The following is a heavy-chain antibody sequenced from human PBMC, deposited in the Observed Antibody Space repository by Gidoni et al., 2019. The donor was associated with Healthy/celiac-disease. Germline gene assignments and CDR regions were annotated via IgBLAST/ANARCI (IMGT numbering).Heavy chain of an antibody. V-gene: IGHV3-66*02. CDR2: IYSGGST. J-gene: IGHJ6*02. CDR1: GFTVSSNY. D-gene: IGHD5-18*01. Sequence: EVQLVESGGGLVQPGGSLRLSCAASGFTVSSNYMGWVRQAPGKGLEWVSVIYSGGSTYYADSVKGRFTIDRENTKNTLYLQMNSLRAEDTAVYYCARGYSYGIYYYYGMDVWGQGTTVTVSS. CDR3: ARGYSYGIYYYYGMDV.